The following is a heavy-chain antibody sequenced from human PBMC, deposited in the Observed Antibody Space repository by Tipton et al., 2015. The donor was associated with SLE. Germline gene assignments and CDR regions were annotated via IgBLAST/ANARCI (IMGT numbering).Heavy chain of an antibody. CDR3: ASGGYDFWSGYYLDY. CDR1: GGSISSHY. D-gene: IGHD3-3*01. Sequence: TLSLTCTVSGGSISSHYWGWIRQPPGKGLEWIGSIYYSGSTYYNPSLKSRVTISVDTSKNQFSLKLSSVTAADTAVYYCASGGYDFWSGYYLDYWGQGTLVTVSS. CDR2: IYYSGST. J-gene: IGHJ4*02. V-gene: IGHV4-39*07.